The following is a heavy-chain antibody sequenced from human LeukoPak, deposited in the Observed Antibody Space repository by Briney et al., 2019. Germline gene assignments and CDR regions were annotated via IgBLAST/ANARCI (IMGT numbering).Heavy chain of an antibody. CDR1: GYTFTGYY. CDR2: INPNSGGT. Sequence: ASVKVSCKASGYTFTGYYMHWVRQAPGQGLEWMGWINPNSGGTNYAQKFQGRVTMTRDTSISTAYMELSRLRSDDTAVYYCARVSPSIAGTTLGFDYWGQGTLVTVSS. J-gene: IGHJ4*02. V-gene: IGHV1-2*02. D-gene: IGHD1-20*01. CDR3: ARVSPSIAGTTLGFDY.